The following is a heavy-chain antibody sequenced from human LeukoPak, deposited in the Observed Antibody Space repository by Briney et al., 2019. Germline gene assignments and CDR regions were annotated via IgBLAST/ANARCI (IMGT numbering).Heavy chain of an antibody. CDR3: AKVGMTTATLGAFDV. V-gene: IGHV3-23*01. CDR2: ISGSGSKT. CDR1: GFTFSSHG. D-gene: IGHD4-17*01. J-gene: IGHJ3*01. Sequence: PGGSLRLSCAASGFTFSSHGMSWVRQAPGKGLAWVSGISGSGSKTYYADSVKGRLTISRDNSKNTLYLQMNSLRAEDTAVYYCAKVGMTTATLGAFDVWGQGTMVTVSS.